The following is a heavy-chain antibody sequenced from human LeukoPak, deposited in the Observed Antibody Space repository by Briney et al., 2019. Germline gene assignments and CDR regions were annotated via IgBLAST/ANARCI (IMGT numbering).Heavy chain of an antibody. CDR2: IISSSSDI. D-gene: IGHD2-2*01. Sequence: GGSLRLSCAASGFTFSSYAMKWVRQAPGRGLGWVSSIISSSSDIYYADSVEGRFTISRDNAKNSLYLQMNSLRAEDTAVYYCARDSTNYCSSTSCFDYWGQGTLVTVSS. J-gene: IGHJ4*02. CDR3: ARDSTNYCSSTSCFDY. V-gene: IGHV3-21*01. CDR1: GFTFSSYA.